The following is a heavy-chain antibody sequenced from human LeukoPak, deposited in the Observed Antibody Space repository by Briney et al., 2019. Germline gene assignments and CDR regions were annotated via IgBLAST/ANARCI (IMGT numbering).Heavy chain of an antibody. CDR3: ARDDSGQLDY. V-gene: IGHV3-7*03. CDR2: IKQDGSEK. J-gene: IGHJ4*02. CDR1: GFTFSNYW. Sequence: PGGSLRLSCVASGFTFSNYWMSWVRQAPGKGLEWVANIKQDGSEKYYVDSVKGRFTISRDNARNSLYLQMNSLRAEDTAVYYCARDDSGQLDYWGQGTLVTVSS. D-gene: IGHD3-10*01.